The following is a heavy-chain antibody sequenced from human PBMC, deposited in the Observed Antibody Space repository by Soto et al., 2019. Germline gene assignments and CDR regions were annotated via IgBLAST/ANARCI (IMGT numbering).Heavy chain of an antibody. CDR2: ISAYNGNT. J-gene: IGHJ5*02. D-gene: IGHD2-8*01. CDR1: GYTFTSYG. Sequence: GASVKVSCKASGYTFTSYGISWVRQAPGQGLEWMGWISAYNGNTNYAQKLQGRVTMTTDTSTSTAYMELRSLRSDDTAVYYCARDVSVLMVYAFVNWFDPWGQGTLVTVSS. V-gene: IGHV1-18*01. CDR3: ARDVSVLMVYAFVNWFDP.